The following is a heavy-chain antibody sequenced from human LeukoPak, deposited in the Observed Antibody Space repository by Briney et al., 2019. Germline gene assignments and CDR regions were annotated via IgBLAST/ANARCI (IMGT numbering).Heavy chain of an antibody. Sequence: ASVKVSCKASGYTFTGYYMHWVRQAPGQGREWMGWISAYNGNTNYAQKLQGRVTMTTDTSTSTAYMELRSLRSDDTAVYYCARDRAYGDFDCWGQGTLVTVSS. J-gene: IGHJ4*02. CDR2: ISAYNGNT. D-gene: IGHD4-17*01. CDR1: GYTFTGYY. CDR3: ARDRAYGDFDC. V-gene: IGHV1-18*04.